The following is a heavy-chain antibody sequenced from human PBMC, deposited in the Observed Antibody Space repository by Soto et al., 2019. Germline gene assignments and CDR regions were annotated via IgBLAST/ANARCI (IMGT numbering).Heavy chain of an antibody. CDR3: ARAGGSYGMDV. CDR2: ITSDGSSS. D-gene: IGHD3-10*01. CDR1: GFTFSSNW. Sequence: EMQLVESGGGLVPPGGSLRLSCAASGFTFSSNWMHRVRQAPGKGLVWVSRITSDGSSSTYADSVKGRFTISRDNAKSTLYLQVSSLRPEDTAVYYCARAGGSYGMDVWGQGTTVTVSS. V-gene: IGHV3-74*03. J-gene: IGHJ6*02.